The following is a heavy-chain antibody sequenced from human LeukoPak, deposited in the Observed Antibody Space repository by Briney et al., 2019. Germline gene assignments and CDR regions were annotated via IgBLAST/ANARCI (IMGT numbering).Heavy chain of an antibody. CDR1: GYTFTGYY. J-gene: IGHJ4*02. CDR2: INPNSGGT. Sequence: GASVKVSCKASGYTFTGYYMHWVRQAPGQGLEWMGWINPNSGGTNYAQKFQGRVTMTRDTSISTAYMELSRLRSDDTAVYYCARSPPPAYYYDSSGYAIDYWGQGTLVTVSS. CDR3: ARSPPPAYYYDSSGYAIDY. D-gene: IGHD3-22*01. V-gene: IGHV1-2*02.